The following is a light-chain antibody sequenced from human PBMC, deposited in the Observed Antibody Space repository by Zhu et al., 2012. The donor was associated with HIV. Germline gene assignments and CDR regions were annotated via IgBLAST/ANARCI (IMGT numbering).Light chain of an antibody. V-gene: IGKV1-27*01. J-gene: IGKJ4*01. CDR3: QNYHSAPLN. CDR2: AAS. CDR1: HDISNY. Sequence: DIQMTQSPSSLSASVGDRVTITCRASHDISNYLAWYQEQPGRVPQLLIYAASTVHSGVPTRFSGSGSGTEFTLTITSLQPEDGATYYCQNYHSAPLNFGGGPRWRSN.